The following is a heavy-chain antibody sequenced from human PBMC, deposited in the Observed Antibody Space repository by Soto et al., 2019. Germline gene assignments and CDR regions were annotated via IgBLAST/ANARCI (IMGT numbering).Heavy chain of an antibody. CDR3: ARDRHDFWSGYYNWFDP. CDR1: GGSISSYY. V-gene: IGHV4-59*01. CDR2: IYYSGST. D-gene: IGHD3-3*01. Sequence: SETLSLTCTVSGGSISSYYWSWIRQPPGKGLEWIGYIYYSGSTNYNPSLKSRVTISVDTSKNQFSLKLSSVTAADTAVYYCARDRHDFWSGYYNWFDPWGQGTLVTVSS. J-gene: IGHJ5*02.